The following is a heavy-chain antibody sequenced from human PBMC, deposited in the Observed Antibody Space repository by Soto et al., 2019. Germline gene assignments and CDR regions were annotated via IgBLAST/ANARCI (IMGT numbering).Heavy chain of an antibody. Sequence: QVQLVQSGAEVKKPGASVKVSCKASGYTFTSYDISWVRQAPGQGLEWMGRISAKNGNTNYAQKVQGRVTMTTDTSTSTAYMELRSLRSDDTAVYYCARSLRFYDSSGYQVRYFDLWGRGTLVTVSS. V-gene: IGHV1-18*01. CDR3: ARSLRFYDSSGYQVRYFDL. CDR2: ISAKNGNT. CDR1: GYTFTSYD. D-gene: IGHD3-22*01. J-gene: IGHJ2*01.